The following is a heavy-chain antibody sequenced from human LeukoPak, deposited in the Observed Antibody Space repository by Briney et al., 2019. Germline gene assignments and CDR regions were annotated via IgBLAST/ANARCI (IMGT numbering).Heavy chain of an antibody. D-gene: IGHD3-9*01. V-gene: IGHV3-23*01. CDR3: ARVLYDILTGYYPGCFDY. CDR2: ISGSGGST. CDR1: GFTFSSYA. Sequence: GGSLRLSCAASGFTFSSYAMSWVRQAPGKGLEWVSAISGSGGSTYYADSVKGRFTISRDNSKSTLYLQMNSLRAEDTAVYYCARVLYDILTGYYPGCFDYWGQGTLVTVSS. J-gene: IGHJ4*02.